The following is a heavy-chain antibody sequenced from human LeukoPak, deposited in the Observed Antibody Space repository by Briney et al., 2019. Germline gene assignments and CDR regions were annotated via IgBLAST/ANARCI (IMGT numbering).Heavy chain of an antibody. D-gene: IGHD4-17*01. Sequence: ASVKVPCKASGYTFTSYDINWVRQATGQGLEWMGWMNPNSGNTGYAQKFQGRVTMTRNTSISTAYMELSSLRSEDTAVYYCARAGGTNAGDYLDYWGQGTLVTVSS. V-gene: IGHV1-8*01. CDR2: MNPNSGNT. J-gene: IGHJ4*02. CDR1: GYTFTSYD. CDR3: ARAGGTNAGDYLDY.